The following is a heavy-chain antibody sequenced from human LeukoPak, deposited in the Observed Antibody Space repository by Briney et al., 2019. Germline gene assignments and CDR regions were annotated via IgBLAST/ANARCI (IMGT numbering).Heavy chain of an antibody. CDR3: ARDATTDILTGYPTFLFDY. J-gene: IGHJ4*02. Sequence: GGSLRLSCAASGFTFSSYSMNWVRQAPGKGLEWVSYISSSSTIYYADSVKGRFTISRDNAKNSLYLQMNSLRAEDTAVYYCARDATTDILTGYPTFLFDYWGQGTLVTVSS. D-gene: IGHD3-9*01. CDR1: GFTFSSYS. CDR2: ISSSSTI. V-gene: IGHV3-48*04.